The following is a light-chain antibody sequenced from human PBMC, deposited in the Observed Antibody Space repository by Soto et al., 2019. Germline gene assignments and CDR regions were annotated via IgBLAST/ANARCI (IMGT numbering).Light chain of an antibody. V-gene: IGKV3-20*01. CDR3: QQYGRT. Sequence: EIVLTQSPGTLSLSPGERATLSCRASQSVSSSYLAWYQQKPGQAPRLLIYGASSRATGIPDRFSGSGSVTDFTLTISRLEPKDFAVYFGQQYGRTFGQGTKVEIK. CDR2: GAS. J-gene: IGKJ1*01. CDR1: QSVSSSY.